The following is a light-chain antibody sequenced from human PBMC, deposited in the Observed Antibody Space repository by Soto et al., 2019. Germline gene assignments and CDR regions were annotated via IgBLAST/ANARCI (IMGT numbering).Light chain of an antibody. CDR2: DAT. V-gene: IGLV2-14*03. CDR3: SSYTSTRTYV. CDR1: SSDFGGYTY. J-gene: IGLJ1*01. Sequence: QSALTQPASVSGSPGQSITISCTGTSSDFGGYTYVSWYQQHPGKAPKLMIFDATSRPSGVSNRFSGSKSDNTASLTIAGLQAEDEADYYCSSYTSTRTYVFGTGTKVTVL.